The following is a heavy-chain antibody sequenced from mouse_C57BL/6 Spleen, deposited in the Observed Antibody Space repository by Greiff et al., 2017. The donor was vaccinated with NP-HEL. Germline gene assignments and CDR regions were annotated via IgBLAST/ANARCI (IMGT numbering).Heavy chain of an antibody. D-gene: IGHD1-1*01. CDR3: ARNPDYYGSSWYFDV. Sequence: VQLQESGPGLVQPSQSLSITCTVSGFSLTSYGVHWVRQSPGKGLEWLGVIWSGGSTDYNAAFISRLSISKDNSKSQVFFKMNSLQADDTAIYYCARNPDYYGSSWYFDVWGTGTTVTVSS. J-gene: IGHJ1*03. V-gene: IGHV2-2*01. CDR2: IWSGGST. CDR1: GFSLTSYG.